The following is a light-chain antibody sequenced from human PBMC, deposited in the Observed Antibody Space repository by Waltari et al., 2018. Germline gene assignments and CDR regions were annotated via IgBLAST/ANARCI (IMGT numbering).Light chain of an antibody. J-gene: IGLJ2*01. CDR3: CSFASRIGV. CDR1: SRDVGSYIF. Sequence: QSALTQPASVSGSPGQSITISCTGTSRDVGSYIFVSWYQQHPGKAPKLIISDVTKWPSGVSNRFSGSKSGNTASLTISGLQADDEADYYCCSFASRIGVFGGGTKVTVL. CDR2: DVT. V-gene: IGLV2-23*02.